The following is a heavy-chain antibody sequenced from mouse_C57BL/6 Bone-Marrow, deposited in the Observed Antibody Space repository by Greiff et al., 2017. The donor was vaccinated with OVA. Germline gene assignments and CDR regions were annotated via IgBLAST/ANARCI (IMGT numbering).Heavy chain of an antibody. CDR3: AREGDYDGFYAMDY. J-gene: IGHJ4*01. CDR2: IDPSDSYT. CDR1: GYTFTSYW. Sequence: QVQLQQPGAELVKPGASVKLSCKASGYTFTSYWMQWVKQRPGQGLEWIGEIDPSDSYTNYNQKFKGKATLTVDTSSSTAYMQLSSLTSEDSAVYDCAREGDYDGFYAMDYWGQGTSVTVSS. V-gene: IGHV1-50*01. D-gene: IGHD1-2*01.